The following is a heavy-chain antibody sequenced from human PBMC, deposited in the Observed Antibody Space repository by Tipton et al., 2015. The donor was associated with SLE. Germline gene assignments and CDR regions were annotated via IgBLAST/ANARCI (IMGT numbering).Heavy chain of an antibody. Sequence: TLSLTCIVSGGSISSYYWSWIRQPPRKGLEWIGYIYYSGSTYYNPSLKSRVTISVDTSKNQFSLKLSSVTAADTAVYYCARENMITFGGVIGYDYWGQGTLVTVSS. CDR3: ARENMITFGGVIGYDY. CDR2: IYYSGST. CDR1: GGSISSYY. J-gene: IGHJ4*02. V-gene: IGHV4-59*12. D-gene: IGHD3-16*02.